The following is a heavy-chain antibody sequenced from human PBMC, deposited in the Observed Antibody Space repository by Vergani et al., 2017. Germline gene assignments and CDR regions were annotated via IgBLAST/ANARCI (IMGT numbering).Heavy chain of an antibody. Sequence: QVQLQQWGAGLLKPSETLSLTCAVYGGSFSGYYWSWIRQPPGKGLEWIGRIYTSGSTNYNPSLKSRVTISVDTSKNQFSLKLSSVTAADTAVYYCARAGTGLVPKRFYYYGMDVWGQGTTVTVSS. V-gene: IGHV4-59*10. CDR3: ARAGTGLVPKRFYYYGMDV. CDR1: GGSFSGYY. J-gene: IGHJ6*02. D-gene: IGHD6-6*01. CDR2: IYTSGST.